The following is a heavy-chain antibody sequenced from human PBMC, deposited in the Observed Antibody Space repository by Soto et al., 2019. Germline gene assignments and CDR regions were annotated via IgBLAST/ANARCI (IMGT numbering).Heavy chain of an antibody. CDR1: GFTFSSYW. CDR3: ARESLMVVAATFDY. J-gene: IGHJ4*02. D-gene: IGHD2-15*01. V-gene: IGHV3-7*01. CDR2: IKQDGSEK. Sequence: GGSLRLSCAASGFTFSSYWMSWVRQAPGKGLEWVANIKQDGSEKYYVDSVKGRFTISRDNAKNSLYLQMNSLRAEDTAVYYCARESLMVVAATFDYWGQGTLVTVPS.